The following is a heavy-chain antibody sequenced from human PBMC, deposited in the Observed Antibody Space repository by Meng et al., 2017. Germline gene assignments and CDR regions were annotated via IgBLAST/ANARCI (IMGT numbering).Heavy chain of an antibody. CDR2: IRYDGSNK. CDR1: GCTFSSYV. V-gene: IGHV3-33*01. Sequence: GESLKTSCAAPGCTFSSYVMHGVRQAPGKGLEWVAVIRYDGSNKYDADSVKGRFTISRDNSKTTLYLQMNSLRAEDTAVYYCAGNDYDSSGYYDYWGQGTLVTVSS. D-gene: IGHD3-22*01. CDR3: AGNDYDSSGYYDY. J-gene: IGHJ4*02.